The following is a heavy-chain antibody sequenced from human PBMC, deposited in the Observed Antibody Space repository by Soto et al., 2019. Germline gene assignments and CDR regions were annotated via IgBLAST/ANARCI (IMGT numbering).Heavy chain of an antibody. D-gene: IGHD1-7*01. Sequence: PGGSLRLSCTASGFTFGDYAMSWFRQAPGKGLEWVGFIRSKAYGGTTEYAASAKGRFTISRDDSKSIAYLQMNSLKTEDTAVYYCTRVLRITGTNWFDPWGQGTLVTVSS. V-gene: IGHV3-49*03. CDR3: TRVLRITGTNWFDP. CDR1: GFTFGDYA. CDR2: IRSKAYGGTT. J-gene: IGHJ5*02.